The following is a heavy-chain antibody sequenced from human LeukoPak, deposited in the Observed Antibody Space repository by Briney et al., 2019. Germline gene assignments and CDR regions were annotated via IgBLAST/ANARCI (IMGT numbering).Heavy chain of an antibody. J-gene: IGHJ2*01. D-gene: IGHD2-8*02. Sequence: GGSLRLSCAAFGFTFRSYSVHWVRQAPGKGLEWVSYISSSGSTIYYAHSVKGRFTLSRENAKNSLYLQMNSLRADDTAVYYCARDQSTGHVSLWGRGTRVIVLS. CDR2: ISSSGSTI. V-gene: IGHV3-48*01. CDR1: GFTFRSYS. CDR3: ARDQSTGHVSL.